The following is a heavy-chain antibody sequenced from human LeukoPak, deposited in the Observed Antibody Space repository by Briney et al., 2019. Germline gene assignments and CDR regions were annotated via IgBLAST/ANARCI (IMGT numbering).Heavy chain of an antibody. J-gene: IGHJ4*02. CDR2: ISSSSSTI. CDR3: ARDLKRGYSGYGPVV. V-gene: IGHV3-48*01. CDR1: GFTFSSYS. D-gene: IGHD5-12*01. Sequence: GGSLRLSCAASGFTFSSYSMNWVRHAPGKGLELVSYISSSSSTIYYADSVKGRFTISRDNAKNSLYLQMNSLRAEDTAVYYCARDLKRGYSGYGPVVWGQGALVTVSS.